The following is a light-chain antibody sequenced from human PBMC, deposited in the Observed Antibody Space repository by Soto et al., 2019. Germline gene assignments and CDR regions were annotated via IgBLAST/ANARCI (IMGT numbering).Light chain of an antibody. Sequence: EIVMTQSPATLSVSPGERVTLSCRASQRVSSDLAWYQQKPGQAPRLLIYDTSTRATGVPTRFSGSRSGAEFTLTINSLQSEDFAVYYCQPYNNWPLTFGGGTKV. CDR1: QRVSSD. CDR2: DTS. V-gene: IGKV3-15*01. CDR3: QPYNNWPLT. J-gene: IGKJ4*01.